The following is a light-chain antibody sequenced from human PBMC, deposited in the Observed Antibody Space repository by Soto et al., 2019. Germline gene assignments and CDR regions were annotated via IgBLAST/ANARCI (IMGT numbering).Light chain of an antibody. Sequence: QSALTQPPSASGSPGQSVTISCTGTSSDVGGYYYVSWYQQHPGKAPKLMIYDVSKRPSGVPDRFSGSKSGNTASLTVSGLQAEDEADYYCSSYAGSNNWVFGGGTKVTVL. CDR1: SSDVGGYYY. CDR3: SSYAGSNNWV. V-gene: IGLV2-8*01. J-gene: IGLJ3*02. CDR2: DVS.